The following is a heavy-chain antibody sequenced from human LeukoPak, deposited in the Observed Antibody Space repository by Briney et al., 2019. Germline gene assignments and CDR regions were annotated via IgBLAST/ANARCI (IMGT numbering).Heavy chain of an antibody. J-gene: IGHJ4*02. CDR2: ISCSSSYI. V-gene: IGHV3-21*01. CDR3: AREYYDSSGYYGD. Sequence: GGSLRLSCAASGFTFSSYSMNWVRQAPGKGLEWVSSISCSSSYIYYADSVKGRFTISRDNAKNSLYLQMNSLRAEDTAVYYCAREYYDSSGYYGDWGQGTLVTVSS. D-gene: IGHD3-22*01. CDR1: GFTFSSYS.